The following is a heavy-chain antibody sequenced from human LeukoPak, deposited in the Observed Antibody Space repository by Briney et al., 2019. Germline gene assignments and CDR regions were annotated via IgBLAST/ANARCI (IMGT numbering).Heavy chain of an antibody. CDR1: GGSISSSSYY. Sequence: SETLSLTCTVSGGSISSSSYYWGWIRQPPGKGLEWIGSIYYSGSTYYNPSLKSRVTISVDTSKNQFSLKLSSVTAADTAVYYCARSYSSGWYEAQGYWGQGTLVTVSS. CDR2: IYYSGST. J-gene: IGHJ4*02. CDR3: ARSYSSGWYEAQGY. D-gene: IGHD6-19*01. V-gene: IGHV4-39*07.